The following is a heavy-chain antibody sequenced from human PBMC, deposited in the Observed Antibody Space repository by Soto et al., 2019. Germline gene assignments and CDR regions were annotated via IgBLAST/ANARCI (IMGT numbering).Heavy chain of an antibody. CDR2: ISGSGGST. CDR1: GFTFSSYA. Sequence: PGGSLRLSCAASGFTFSSYAMSWVRQAPGKGLEWVSAISGSGGSTYYADSVKGRFTISRDNSKNTLYLQMNSLRAEDTAVYYCAKVGITMIVVVITPYSFDYWGQGTLVTVSS. CDR3: AKVGITMIVVVITPYSFDY. J-gene: IGHJ4*02. V-gene: IGHV3-23*01. D-gene: IGHD3-22*01.